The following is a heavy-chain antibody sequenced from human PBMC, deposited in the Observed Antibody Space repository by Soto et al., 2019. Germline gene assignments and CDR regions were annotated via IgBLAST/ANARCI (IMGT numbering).Heavy chain of an antibody. Sequence: QVQLVESGGGVVQPGRSLRLSCAASGFTFSNYGMHWVRQAPGKGLEWVAVIWYDGSNKYYADSVKGRFTISRDNSKNTLYLQMNSLRAEDTAVYYCAMGCPYSSSWFCHFDYWGQGTLVTVSS. J-gene: IGHJ4*02. CDR1: GFTFSNYG. CDR3: AMGCPYSSSWFCHFDY. V-gene: IGHV3-33*01. CDR2: IWYDGSNK. D-gene: IGHD6-13*01.